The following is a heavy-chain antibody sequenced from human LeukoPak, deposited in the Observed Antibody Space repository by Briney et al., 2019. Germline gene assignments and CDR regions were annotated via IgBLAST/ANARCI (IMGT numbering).Heavy chain of an antibody. Sequence: SVTVSCKASGGSFTNHVISWVRQAPGRGLEWVGGIIPMLNAANYALKMQGRVTITADESTTTAYLELNSLRSEDTAVYYCARALLDDYGGDFDSWGQGTMVIVSS. CDR2: IIPMLNAA. J-gene: IGHJ4*02. V-gene: IGHV1-69*01. CDR3: ARALLDDYGGDFDS. CDR1: GGSFTNHV. D-gene: IGHD4/OR15-4a*01.